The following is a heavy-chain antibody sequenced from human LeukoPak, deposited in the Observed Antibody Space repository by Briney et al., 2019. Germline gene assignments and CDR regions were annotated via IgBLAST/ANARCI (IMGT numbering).Heavy chain of an antibody. D-gene: IGHD5-18*01. CDR1: GGSISSYY. Sequence: SETLSLTCTVSGGSISSYYWSWIRQPPGKGLEWIGYIYYSGSTNYNPSLKSRVTISVDTSKNQFSLKLSSVTAADTAVYYCARIASPRGYSYGFGYYYMDVWGKGTTVTISS. CDR3: ARIASPRGYSYGFGYYYMDV. J-gene: IGHJ6*03. V-gene: IGHV4-59*01. CDR2: IYYSGST.